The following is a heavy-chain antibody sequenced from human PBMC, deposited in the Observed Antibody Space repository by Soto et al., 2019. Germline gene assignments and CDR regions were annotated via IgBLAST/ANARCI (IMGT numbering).Heavy chain of an antibody. CDR1: GYSFTSYW. D-gene: IGHD3-9*01. J-gene: IGHJ6*01. CDR3: ARLWYYDTLYYDCGMDG. CDR2: IYPGDSDT. V-gene: IGHV5-51*01. Sequence: PGESLTISCKGSGYSFTSYWIGWVRQMPGKGLEWMGIIYPGDSDTRYSPSFQGQVTISADKSISTAYLQWSSLKASDTAMYYCARLWYYDTLYYDCGMDGWGQGTTGSLSS.